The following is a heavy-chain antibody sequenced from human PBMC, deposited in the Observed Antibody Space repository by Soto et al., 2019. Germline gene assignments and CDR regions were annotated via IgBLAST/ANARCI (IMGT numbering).Heavy chain of an antibody. CDR2: VSGGGGNT. D-gene: IGHD4-17*01. V-gene: IGHV3-23*01. CDR3: AKAMTTVKYYFDY. J-gene: IGHJ4*02. Sequence: GGSLRLSCAASGFTFSTYAMSWVRQTPGKVLEWVSAVSGGGGNTFYADSVKGRFTISRDNSKNTLYLQMNSLRAEDTAVYYCAKAMTTVKYYFDYWGQGTLVTVSS. CDR1: GFTFSTYA.